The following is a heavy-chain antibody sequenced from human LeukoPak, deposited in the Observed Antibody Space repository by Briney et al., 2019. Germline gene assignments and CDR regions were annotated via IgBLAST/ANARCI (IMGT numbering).Heavy chain of an antibody. Sequence: AGGSLRLSCAASGFTFDDYTMHWVRQAPGKGLEWVSLISWDGGSTYYADSVKGRFTISRDNSKNSLYLQMNSLRTEDTALYYCAKDNSGGSYNWNAWAFDVWSQGTMVTVSS. J-gene: IGHJ3*01. CDR1: GFTFDDYT. V-gene: IGHV3-43*01. D-gene: IGHD1-20*01. CDR2: ISWDGGST. CDR3: AKDNSGGSYNWNAWAFDV.